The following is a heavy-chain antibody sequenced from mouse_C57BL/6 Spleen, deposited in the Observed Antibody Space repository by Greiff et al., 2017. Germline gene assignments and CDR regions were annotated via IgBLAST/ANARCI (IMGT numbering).Heavy chain of an antibody. Sequence: VKLMESGPGLVQPSQSLSITCTVSGFSLTSYGVHWVRQSPGKGLEWLGVIWSGGSTDYNAAFISRLSISKDNSKSQVFFKMNSLQADDTAIYYCARGGTLDVWGTGTTVTVSS. J-gene: IGHJ1*03. CDR1: GFSLTSYG. CDR2: IWSGGST. V-gene: IGHV2-2*01. CDR3: ARGGTLDV.